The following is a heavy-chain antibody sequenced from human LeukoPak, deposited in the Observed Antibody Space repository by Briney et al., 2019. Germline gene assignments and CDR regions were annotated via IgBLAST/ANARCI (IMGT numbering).Heavy chain of an antibody. D-gene: IGHD3-3*01. CDR1: GFTFSSYS. V-gene: IGHV3-48*01. J-gene: IGHJ4*02. CDR3: VRDRGQFSRRNFDY. Sequence: GGSLRLSCAASGFTFSSYSMIWVRQAPGKGLECVSYISSSGTTIYYADSVKGRFTISRDNAKNSLYLQMNSLRAEDTAVYYCVRDRGQFSRRNFDYWGQGTLVTVSS. CDR2: ISSSGTTI.